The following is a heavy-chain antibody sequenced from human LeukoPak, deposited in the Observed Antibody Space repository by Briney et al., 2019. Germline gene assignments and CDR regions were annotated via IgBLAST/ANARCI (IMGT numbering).Heavy chain of an antibody. V-gene: IGHV3-74*01. CDR2: INADEDRA. Sequence: GGSLRLSCAASGFTFSDYWMHWVRQAPGKGLVWVSHINADEDRAAYADSVKGRFTISRDNARNTLYLQMNSLRAEDTAVYYCARDLGGTYHHFDYWGQGTLVTVSS. CDR3: ARDLGGTYHHFDY. J-gene: IGHJ4*02. CDR1: GFTFSDYW. D-gene: IGHD1-26*01.